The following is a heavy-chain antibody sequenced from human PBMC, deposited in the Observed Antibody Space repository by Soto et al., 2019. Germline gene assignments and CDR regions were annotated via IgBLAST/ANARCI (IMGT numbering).Heavy chain of an antibody. Sequence: SETLSLTCTVYGGSVSDYYWSWVRQPAGKGLEWIGRIRPGGNTNYSPSLMSRVTMSVDTSRNQFSLKLTSVTAADTAVYYCAKDIDAHGTTVTHFDNWCQGTQVTVSS. D-gene: IGHD4-17*01. J-gene: IGHJ4*02. V-gene: IGHV4-4*07. CDR2: IRPGGNT. CDR1: GGSVSDYY. CDR3: AKDIDAHGTTVTHFDN.